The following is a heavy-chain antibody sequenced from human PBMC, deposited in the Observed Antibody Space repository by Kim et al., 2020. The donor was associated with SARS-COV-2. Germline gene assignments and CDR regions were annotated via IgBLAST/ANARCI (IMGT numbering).Heavy chain of an antibody. Sequence: ASVKVSCKASGYTFTSYAMHWVRQAPGQRLEWMGWINAGNGNTKYSQKFQGRVTITRDTSASTAYMELSSLRSEDTAVYYCARNYYGSGSYYNEPDWYFDLWGRGTLVTVSS. D-gene: IGHD3-10*01. CDR2: INAGNGNT. CDR3: ARNYYGSGSYYNEPDWYFDL. CDR1: GYTFTSYA. J-gene: IGHJ2*01. V-gene: IGHV1-3*01.